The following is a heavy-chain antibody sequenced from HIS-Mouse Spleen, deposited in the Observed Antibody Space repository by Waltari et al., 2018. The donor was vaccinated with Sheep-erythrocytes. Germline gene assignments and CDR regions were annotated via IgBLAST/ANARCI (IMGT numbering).Heavy chain of an antibody. Sequence: EVQLVESGGGLVQLGRSLSLPCRASGFRFVVYACQRARQAPGKGLEWVSGISWNSGSISYADSVKGRFTISRDNAKNSLYLQMNSLRAEDTALYYCAKDISRNIVVVPAAVGDYWGQGTLVTVSS. CDR3: AKDISRNIVVVPAAVGDY. J-gene: IGHJ4*02. V-gene: IGHV3-9*01. CDR2: ISWNSGSI. D-gene: IGHD2-2*01. CDR1: GFRFVVYA.